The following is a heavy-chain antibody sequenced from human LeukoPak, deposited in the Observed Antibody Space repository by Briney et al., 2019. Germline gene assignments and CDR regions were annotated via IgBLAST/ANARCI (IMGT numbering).Heavy chain of an antibody. CDR2: IYTSGRT. Sequence: PSETLSLTCTVSGGSVSRYYWSWIRQSPGKGLEWIGYIYTSGRTDYNPSLKSRVTISVDTSKNQFSLKLSSVTAADTAVYYCARHLVVRGRDTTFDYWGQGTLVTVSS. J-gene: IGHJ4*02. CDR3: ARHLVVRGRDTTFDY. D-gene: IGHD3-10*01. CDR1: GGSVSRYY. V-gene: IGHV4-4*09.